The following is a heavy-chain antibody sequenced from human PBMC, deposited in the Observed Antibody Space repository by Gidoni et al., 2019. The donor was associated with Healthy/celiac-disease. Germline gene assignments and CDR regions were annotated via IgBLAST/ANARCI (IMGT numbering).Heavy chain of an antibody. CDR1: GSTFTSYG. D-gene: IGHD2-15*01. CDR2: ISAYNGNT. V-gene: IGHV1-18*04. J-gene: IGHJ6*02. Sequence: QVQLVQSGAEVKKPGASVKVSCNASGSTFTSYGLSWVRQAPGQGLEWMGWISAYNGNTNYAQKLQGRVTMTTDTSTSTAYMELRSLRSDDTAVYYFARGEVVVAAWDYYYGMDVWGQGTTFTVSS. CDR3: ARGEVVVAAWDYYYGMDV.